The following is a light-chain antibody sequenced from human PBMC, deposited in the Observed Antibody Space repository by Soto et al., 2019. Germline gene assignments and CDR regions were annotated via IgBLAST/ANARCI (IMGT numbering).Light chain of an antibody. V-gene: IGLV2-23*01. CDR1: SSDVGSYNL. CDR3: CSYAGSSTSLYV. J-gene: IGLJ1*01. Sequence: QSALTQPASVSGSPGQSITISCTGTSSDVGSYNLVSWYQQHPGKAPKLVIYEGSKRPSGVSNRFSGSKSGNTASLTISGLQAEDEADYYCCSYAGSSTSLYVFGTGTKLTVL. CDR2: EGS.